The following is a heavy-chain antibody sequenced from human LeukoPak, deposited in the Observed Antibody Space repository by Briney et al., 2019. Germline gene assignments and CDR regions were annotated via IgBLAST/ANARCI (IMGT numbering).Heavy chain of an antibody. CDR3: ARVETVRFLEWLFWFDP. D-gene: IGHD3-3*01. CDR1: GGSISSYY. Sequence: PSETLSLTXTVSGGSISSYYWSWIRQPPGKGLEWIGYIYYSGSTNNNPSLKSRVTISVDTSKNQFSLKLSSVTAADTAVYYCARVETVRFLEWLFWFDPWGQGTLVTVSS. J-gene: IGHJ5*02. CDR2: IYYSGST. V-gene: IGHV4-59*01.